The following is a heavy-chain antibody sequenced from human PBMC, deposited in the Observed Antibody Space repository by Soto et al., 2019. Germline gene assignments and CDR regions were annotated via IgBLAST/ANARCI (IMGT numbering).Heavy chain of an antibody. CDR3: ARFIVEVGAAGWGRPMDV. CDR2: ISSGGGT. J-gene: IGHJ6*02. V-gene: IGHV3-23*01. CDR1: GFTFSSHV. D-gene: IGHD2-15*01. Sequence: EVQLLESGGGLVQPGGSLRLSCAASGFTFSSHVMTWVRQGAGKGLQWVSTISSGGGTYYADSVKGRFTISRDNSRNTLYLHMNSLSAEDTAVYYCARFIVEVGAAGWGRPMDVWGQGTTVTVSS.